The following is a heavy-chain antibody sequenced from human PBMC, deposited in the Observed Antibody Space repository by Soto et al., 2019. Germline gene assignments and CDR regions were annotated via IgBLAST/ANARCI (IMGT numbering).Heavy chain of an antibody. Sequence: PGRSLRLSCSASGFTFSTYTMNWVRLAPGKGLERVSGIKSGGVNKYYADSVTGRFTISRDDSKNTLYLQMNSLRVEDTAVYYCANDRQPDGIRTFDYWGQGTLSPVSS. CDR1: GFTFSTYT. J-gene: IGHJ4*02. CDR3: ANDRQPDGIRTFDY. CDR2: IKSGGVNK. D-gene: IGHD3-3*02. V-gene: IGHV3-23*01.